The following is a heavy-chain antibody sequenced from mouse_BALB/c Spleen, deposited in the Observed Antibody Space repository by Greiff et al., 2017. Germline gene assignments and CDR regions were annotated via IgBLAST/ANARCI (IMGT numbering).Heavy chain of an antibody. J-gene: IGHJ2*01. CDR2: INSNGGST. V-gene: IGHV5-6-3*01. Sequence: DVHLVESGGGLVKPGGSLKLSCAASGFTFSSYAMSWVRQTPEKRLELVATINSNGGSTYYPDSVKGRFTISRDNAKNTLYLQMSSLKSEDTAMYYCARASYGNYFDYWGQGTTLTVSS. CDR3: ARASYGNYFDY. D-gene: IGHD2-10*02. CDR1: GFTFSSYA.